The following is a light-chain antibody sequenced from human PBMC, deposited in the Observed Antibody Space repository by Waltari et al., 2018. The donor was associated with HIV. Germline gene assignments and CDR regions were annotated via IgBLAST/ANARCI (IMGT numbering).Light chain of an antibody. CDR1: GSDVGNFNL. J-gene: IGLJ3*02. V-gene: IGLV2-23*02. CDR3: CSYGGSGSPWV. Sequence: QSALTQPASVSGSPGQSITISCTGTGSDVGNFNLGSWYQHHPGQAPKLMIYEVTKRASGVSDRFSGAKAYNTASLTSSGRQAEDEGDYYCCSYGGSGSPWVFGGGTKLTVL. CDR2: EVT.